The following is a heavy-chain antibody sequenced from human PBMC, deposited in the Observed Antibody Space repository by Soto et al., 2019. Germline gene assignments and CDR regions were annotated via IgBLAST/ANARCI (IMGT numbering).Heavy chain of an antibody. CDR2: IYASGST. CDR1: DDSLSTYY. Sequence: SSETLSLTCNVSDDSLSTYYWSWIRQPAGKGLEWIGRIYASGSTNYNPSLKGRVSMSVDTSKKQFSLKMISVTAADTAMYYCARYAITRGGWFRSWGQGVLVTVSS. V-gene: IGHV4-4*07. CDR3: ARYAITRGGWFRS. D-gene: IGHD2-2*01. J-gene: IGHJ5*01.